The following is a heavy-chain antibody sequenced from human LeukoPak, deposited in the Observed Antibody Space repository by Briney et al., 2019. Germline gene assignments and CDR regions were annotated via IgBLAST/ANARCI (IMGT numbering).Heavy chain of an antibody. CDR1: GYRFTSYW. CDR3: ARHGPDFWSGYYPN. J-gene: IGHJ4*02. Sequence: GGALQISWKGSGYRFTSYWIGWGRQVPGKGLEGMGIIYPGDCDTRYSPSFQGQVTISADKSISTAYLQWSSLKASDTAMYYCARHGPDFWSGYYPNWGQGTLVTVSS. D-gene: IGHD3-3*01. CDR2: IYPGDCDT. V-gene: IGHV5-51*01.